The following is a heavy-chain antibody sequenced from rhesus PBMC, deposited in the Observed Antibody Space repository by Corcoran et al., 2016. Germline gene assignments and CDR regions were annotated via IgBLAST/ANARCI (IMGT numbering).Heavy chain of an antibody. J-gene: IGHJ4*01. V-gene: IGHV4-173*01. D-gene: IGHD6-43*01. Sequence: QLQLQESGPGLVKPSETMSLTCAVPGGSISGYWWSGIRQPPGKGLEWIGRIDSRGSTDYNPSLKSRVTISGDTSKNQFSLKLSSVTAADTAVYYCSTARSSSSFDYWGQGVLVTVSS. CDR1: GGSISGYW. CDR3: STARSSSSFDY. CDR2: IDSRGST.